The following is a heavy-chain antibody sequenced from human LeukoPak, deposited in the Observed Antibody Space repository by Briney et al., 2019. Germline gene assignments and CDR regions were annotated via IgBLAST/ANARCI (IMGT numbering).Heavy chain of an antibody. J-gene: IGHJ4*02. CDR1: GFTFSSYG. D-gene: IGHD2-2*01. CDR2: IRYEGSNK. Sequence: PGGSLRLSCAASGFTFSSYGMPWVRQAPGKGLEWVAFIRYEGSNKYYADSVKGRFTTSRDNSKNTLYLQMNSLRAEDTAVYYCAKAFPIVVVPAAITHDYWGQGTLVTVSS. V-gene: IGHV3-30*02. CDR3: AKAFPIVVVPAAITHDY.